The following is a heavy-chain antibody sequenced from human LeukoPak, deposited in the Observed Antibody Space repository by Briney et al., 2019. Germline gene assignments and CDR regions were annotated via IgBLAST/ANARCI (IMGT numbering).Heavy chain of an antibody. V-gene: IGHV3-64*04. D-gene: IGHD3-22*01. CDR2: ISSNGGST. Sequence: GGSLRLSCAASGFTFSNYAMHWVRQAPGKGLEYVSAISSNGGSTYYADSVKGRFTISRDNSKNTLYLQMNSLRAEDTAVYYCAKDAGLSYDSSGYFDYWGQGTLVTVSS. J-gene: IGHJ4*02. CDR3: AKDAGLSYDSSGYFDY. CDR1: GFTFSNYA.